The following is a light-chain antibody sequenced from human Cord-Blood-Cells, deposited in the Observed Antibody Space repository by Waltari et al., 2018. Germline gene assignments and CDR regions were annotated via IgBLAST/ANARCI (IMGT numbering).Light chain of an antibody. CDR2: DVS. J-gene: IGLJ3*02. Sequence: QSALTQPASVSGSPGQSITISCTGPSSDVGGYNYVSWYQQHPGKAPKLMIYDVSNRPSGVSKRFSGSKSGNTASLTISGLQAEDEADYYCSSYTSSSTWVFGGGTKLTVL. V-gene: IGLV2-14*01. CDR3: SSYTSSSTWV. CDR1: SSDVGGYNY.